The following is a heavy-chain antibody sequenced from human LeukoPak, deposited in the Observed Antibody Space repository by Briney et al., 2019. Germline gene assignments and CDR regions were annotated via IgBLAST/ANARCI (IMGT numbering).Heavy chain of an antibody. V-gene: IGHV4-31*11. J-gene: IGHJ4*02. CDR1: GVSISSADFY. Sequence: PSETLSLTCAVSGVSISSADFYWSWIRQHPGKGLEWIGFIYYSGSAYYNPSLKSRVSISVDTSKNQFSLTLNSVTAADTAVYYCARGSDYFDYWSQGTLVTVSS. CDR2: IYYSGSA. CDR3: ARGSDYFDY.